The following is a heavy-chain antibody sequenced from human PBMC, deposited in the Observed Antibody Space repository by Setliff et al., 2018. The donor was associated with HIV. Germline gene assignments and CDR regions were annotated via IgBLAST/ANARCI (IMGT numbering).Heavy chain of an antibody. D-gene: IGHD6-19*01. Sequence: SETLSLTCTVSRGFIKNSVYSWAWIRQPAGKGLEWIGHVYFGVPPIYNSSLRSRVTISGDPSKNQFFLKLTSVTAADTAAYYCARRTYGSGRFDPWGQGTLVTV. V-gene: IGHV4-61*09. CDR1: RGFIKNSVYS. CDR2: VYFGVPP. J-gene: IGHJ5*02. CDR3: ARRTYGSGRFDP.